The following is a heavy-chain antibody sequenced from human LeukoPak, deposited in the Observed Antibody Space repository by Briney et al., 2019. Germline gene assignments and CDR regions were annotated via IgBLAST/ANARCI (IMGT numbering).Heavy chain of an antibody. V-gene: IGHV4-39*07. D-gene: IGHD2-2*01. Sequence: SETLSLTCTVSGGSISSSSYYWGWIRQPPGKGLEWIGSIYYSGSTYYNPSLKSRVTISVDTSKNQFSLKLSSVTAADTAVYYCARDGKKGPATYYFDYWGQGTLVTVSS. CDR3: ARDGKKGPATYYFDY. CDR2: IYYSGST. CDR1: GGSISSSSYY. J-gene: IGHJ4*02.